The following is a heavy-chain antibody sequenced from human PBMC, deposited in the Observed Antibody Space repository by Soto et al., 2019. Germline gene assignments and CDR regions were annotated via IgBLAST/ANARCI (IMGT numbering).Heavy chain of an antibody. V-gene: IGHV3-30-3*01. CDR3: ARVSRPLHYYYYGMDV. Sequence: QVQLVESGGGVVQPGRSLRLSCAASGFTFSSYAMHWVRQAPVKGLEWVAVISYDGSNKYYADSVKGRFTISRDNSKNTLYLQMNSLRAEDTAVYYCARVSRPLHYYYYGMDVWGQGTTVTVSS. J-gene: IGHJ6*02. CDR2: ISYDGSNK. CDR1: GFTFSSYA.